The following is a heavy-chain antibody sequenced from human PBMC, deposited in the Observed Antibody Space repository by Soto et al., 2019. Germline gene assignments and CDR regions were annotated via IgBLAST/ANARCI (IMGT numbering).Heavy chain of an antibody. D-gene: IGHD5-12*01. CDR1: GYTFTSYG. V-gene: IGHV1-18*01. CDR3: ARSLATIGDYYYGMDV. CDR2: ISAYNGNT. Sequence: QVQLVQSGAEVKKPGASVKVSCKASGYTFTSYGISWVRQAPGQGLEWMGWISAYNGNTNYAQKRQGRVTMTTDTSTSTAYMELRSLRSDDTAVYYCARSLATIGDYYYGMDVWGQGTTVTVSS. J-gene: IGHJ6*02.